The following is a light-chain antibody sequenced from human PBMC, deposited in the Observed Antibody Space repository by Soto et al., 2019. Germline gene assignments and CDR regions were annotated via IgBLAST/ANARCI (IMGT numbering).Light chain of an antibody. J-gene: IGLJ1*01. CDR2: SYD. V-gene: IGLV1-44*01. CDR3: AAWDASLNGYV. Sequence: QPVLTQPPSASGTPGQRVTISCSPSSSNIGGNTVNWYQQVPGTAPKLLIYSYDQRPSGVPDRFSGSKSGTSASLAISGLQSEDEADYYCAAWDASLNGYVFGTGTKVTVL. CDR1: SSNIGGNT.